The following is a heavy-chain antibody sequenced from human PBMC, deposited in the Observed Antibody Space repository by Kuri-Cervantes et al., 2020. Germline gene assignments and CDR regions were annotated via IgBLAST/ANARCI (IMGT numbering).Heavy chain of an antibody. CDR1: GGSFNSYA. D-gene: IGHD2-2*01. CDR2: IIPIFGSA. V-gene: IGHV1-69*05. Sequence: SSVKVSCKASGGSFNSYAISWMRQAPGQGLEWMGGIIPIFGSANYAQKFQGRVPITTDESTSTAYMELSRLRSEDTAVYYCARDSIRYCISTSCHDPKAFDIWGQGTMVTVSS. CDR3: ARDSIRYCISTSCHDPKAFDI. J-gene: IGHJ3*02.